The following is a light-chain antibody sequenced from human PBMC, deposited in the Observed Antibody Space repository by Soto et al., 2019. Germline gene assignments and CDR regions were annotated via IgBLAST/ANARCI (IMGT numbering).Light chain of an antibody. CDR3: ATWDDSLGGPV. J-gene: IGLJ2*01. Sequence: QPVLTQTPSVSGTPGQRVNIFCSGSSSNIGRNYVYWYHQFPGTAPKLLIYRDNERPSGVPDRFSGSKSGTSASLAISGLRSGDEADYHCATWDDSLGGPVFGGGTKLTVL. V-gene: IGLV1-47*01. CDR1: SSNIGRNY. CDR2: RDN.